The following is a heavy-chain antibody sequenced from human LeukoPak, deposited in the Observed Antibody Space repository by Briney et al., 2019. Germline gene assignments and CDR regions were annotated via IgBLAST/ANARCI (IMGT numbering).Heavy chain of an antibody. D-gene: IGHD6-13*01. CDR2: IYSGGST. V-gene: IGHV3-66*01. CDR3: AGGSSSSWYGGYWFDP. Sequence: GGSLRLSCAASGFTVSSNYMSWVRQAPGKGLEWVSVIYSGGSTYYADSVKGRFTISRDNSKNTLYLQMNSLRAEDTAVYYCAGGSSSSWYGGYWFDPWGLGTLVTVSS. J-gene: IGHJ5*02. CDR1: GFTVSSNY.